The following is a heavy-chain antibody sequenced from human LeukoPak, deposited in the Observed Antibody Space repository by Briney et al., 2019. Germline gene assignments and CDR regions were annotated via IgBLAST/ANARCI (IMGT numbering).Heavy chain of an antibody. V-gene: IGHV4-34*01. CDR3: ARDLAARCSGGSCYSGSWFDP. D-gene: IGHD2-15*01. CDR2: INHSGST. Sequence: PSETLSLTCAVYGGSFSGYYWSWIRQPPGKGLEWIGEINHSGSTNYNPSLRSRVTISVDTSKNQFSLKLSSVTAADTAVYYCARDLAARCSGGSCYSGSWFDPWGQGTLVTVSS. J-gene: IGHJ5*02. CDR1: GGSFSGYY.